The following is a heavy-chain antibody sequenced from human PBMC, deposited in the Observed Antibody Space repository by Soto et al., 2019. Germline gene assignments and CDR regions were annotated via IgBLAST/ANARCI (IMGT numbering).Heavy chain of an antibody. CDR2: IRSKAYGGTT. CDR3: TRDGVADAFDI. J-gene: IGHJ3*02. CDR1: GFTFGDYA. Sequence: GGSLRLSCTASGFTFGDYAMSWIRQAPGKGLEWVGFIRSKAYGGTTEYAASVKGRFTISRDDSKSIAHLQMNSLKTEDTAVYYCTRDGVADAFDIWGQGTMVTVSS. V-gene: IGHV3-49*03. D-gene: IGHD2-15*01.